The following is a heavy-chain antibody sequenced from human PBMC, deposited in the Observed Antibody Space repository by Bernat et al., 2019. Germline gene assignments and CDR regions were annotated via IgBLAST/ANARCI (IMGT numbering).Heavy chain of an antibody. J-gene: IGHJ4*02. V-gene: IGHV1-18*01. CDR3: ARDVGIAAAGFYFDY. D-gene: IGHD6-13*01. CDR2: ISTYNGNT. Sequence: QVQLVQSGAEVKKPGASVRVSCKASGYTFTSYGFSWVRQAPGQGLEWMGWISTYNGNTNYAQKLQDRVTMTTDTSTSTAYRELRSLRSDDTAMYYCARDVGIAAAGFYFDYWGQGTLVTVSS. CDR1: GYTFTSYG.